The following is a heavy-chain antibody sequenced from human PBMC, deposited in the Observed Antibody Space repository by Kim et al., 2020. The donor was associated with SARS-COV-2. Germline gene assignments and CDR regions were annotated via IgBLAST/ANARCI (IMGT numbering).Heavy chain of an antibody. D-gene: IGHD3-3*01. J-gene: IGHJ6*02. V-gene: IGHV3-66*01. CDR3: ARDASSIYDFWCGYYYGMDV. CDR1: GFTVSSNY. Sequence: GGSLRLSCAASGFTVSSNYMSWVRQAPGKGLEWVSVIYSGGSTYYADSVKGRFTISRDNSKNTLYPQMNSLRAEDTAVYYCARDASSIYDFWCGYYYGMDVWGQGTTVTVSS. CDR2: IYSGGST.